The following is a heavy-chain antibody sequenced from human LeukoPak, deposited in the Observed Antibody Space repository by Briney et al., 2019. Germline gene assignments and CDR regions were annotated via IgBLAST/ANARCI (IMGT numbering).Heavy chain of an antibody. D-gene: IGHD3-16*01. CDR3: ARVGDYALKD. CDR1: GYSISSGYY. V-gene: IGHV4-38-2*02. J-gene: IGHJ4*02. CDR2: IYHSGST. Sequence: PSETLSLTCTVSGYSISSGYYWGWIRQPPGKGLEWIGSIYHSGSTYYNPSLKSRVTISVDTSKNQFSLKLSSVTAADTAVYCCARVGDYALKDWGQGTLVTVSS.